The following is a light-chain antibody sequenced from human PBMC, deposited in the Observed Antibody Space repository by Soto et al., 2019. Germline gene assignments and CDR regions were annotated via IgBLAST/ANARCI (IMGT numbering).Light chain of an antibody. J-gene: IGKJ1*01. CDR1: QSVSSN. CDR2: GAS. Sequence: EIVMTQSPATLSVSPGERATLSCRASQSVSSNLAWYQQKPGQAPGLLIYGASTRATGIPARFSGSGSGTEFTLTISSLQSEDFAVYYCQQYGSSPQWTFGQGTKVDIK. CDR3: QQYGSSPQWT. V-gene: IGKV3-15*01.